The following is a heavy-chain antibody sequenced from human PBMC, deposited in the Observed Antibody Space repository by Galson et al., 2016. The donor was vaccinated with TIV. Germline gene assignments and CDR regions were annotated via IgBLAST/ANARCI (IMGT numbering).Heavy chain of an antibody. V-gene: IGHV3-15*01. CDR3: TTGAQLVGSIYY. CDR1: GFIFNNAW. Sequence: SLRLSCAVSGFIFNNAWMSWVRQAPGRGLEWVGRIKSNFDGGTTDYAAPVKGRFTISRDDPKNTLYLQMNSLKTEDTAVYYCTTGAQLVGSIYYWGQGTLVTVSS. J-gene: IGHJ4*02. D-gene: IGHD1-26*01. CDR2: IKSNFDGGTT.